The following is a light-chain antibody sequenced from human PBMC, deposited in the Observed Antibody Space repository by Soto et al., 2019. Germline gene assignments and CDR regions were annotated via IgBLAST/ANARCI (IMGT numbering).Light chain of an antibody. CDR2: DAS. Sequence: IQMTQYPSTLSASVGDRVTITCRASQSISTWLAWYQQKPGKAPKVLIYDASSLGSGVPSRFSGSGSGTEFTLTITSLQPDDSATYYCQQYSTYWTFGLGTKVDIK. CDR1: QSISTW. J-gene: IGKJ1*01. V-gene: IGKV1-5*01. CDR3: QQYSTYWT.